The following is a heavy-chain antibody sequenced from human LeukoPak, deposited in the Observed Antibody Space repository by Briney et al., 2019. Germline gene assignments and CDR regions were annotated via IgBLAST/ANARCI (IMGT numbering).Heavy chain of an antibody. CDR2: IWYDGSNK. Sequence: PGGSLRLSCAASGFTFSSYGMHWVRQAPGKGLEWEAVIWYDGSNKYYADSVKGRFTISRDNSKNTLYLQMNSLRAEDTAVYYCAKEAPYYYGSGSYYPPFDYWGQGTLVTVSS. V-gene: IGHV3-33*06. J-gene: IGHJ4*02. CDR1: GFTFSSYG. CDR3: AKEAPYYYGSGSYYPPFDY. D-gene: IGHD3-10*01.